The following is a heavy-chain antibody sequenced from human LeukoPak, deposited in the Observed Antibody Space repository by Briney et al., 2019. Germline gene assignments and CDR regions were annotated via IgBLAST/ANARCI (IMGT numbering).Heavy chain of an antibody. J-gene: IGHJ4*02. CDR1: GFTFSSYW. CDR3: ARAVAGMYYFDY. D-gene: IGHD6-19*01. CDR2: IKQDGSEK. V-gene: IGHV3-7*02. Sequence: GGSLRLSCAASGFTFSSYWMSWVRQAPGKGLEWVANIKQDGSEKYYVDSVKGRFTVSRENAKNSLYLQMNSLRAGDTAIYYCARAVAGMYYFDYWGQGILVTVSS.